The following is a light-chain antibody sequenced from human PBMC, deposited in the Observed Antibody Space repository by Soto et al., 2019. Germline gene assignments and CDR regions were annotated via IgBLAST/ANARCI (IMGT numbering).Light chain of an antibody. CDR2: GAS. J-gene: IGKJ4*01. Sequence: EIVMTQSPATLSVSPGERATLSCRASQSLSSNLAWYQQKPVQAPRLLIYGASTRATGIPARFSGSGSGTEFTLTISSLQSEDFAVYYCQQYNDWPRRLTFGGGTKVDIK. CDR1: QSLSSN. V-gene: IGKV3-15*01. CDR3: QQYNDWPRRLT.